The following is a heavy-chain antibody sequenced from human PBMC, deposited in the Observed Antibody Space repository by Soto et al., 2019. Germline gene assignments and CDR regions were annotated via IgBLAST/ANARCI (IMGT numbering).Heavy chain of an antibody. V-gene: IGHV1-69*13. CDR2: IIPIFGTA. CDR1: GGTFSSYA. D-gene: IGHD2-2*01. CDR3: ARYLGYCSSTSCFNYYYYYVMDV. Sequence: SVEVSCRASGGTFSSYAISWVRQAPGQGLELMGGIIPIFGTANYAQKFQGGVTITADESTSTAYMELSSLRSEDTAVYYCARYLGYCSSTSCFNYYYYYVMDVWGQGTTVPVSS. J-gene: IGHJ6*02.